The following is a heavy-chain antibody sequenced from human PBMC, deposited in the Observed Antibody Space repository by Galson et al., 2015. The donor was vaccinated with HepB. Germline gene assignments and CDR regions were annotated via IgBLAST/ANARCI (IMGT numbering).Heavy chain of an antibody. CDR3: ARGSGITMIVVALFDY. CDR2: ISYDGSNK. Sequence: SLRLSCAASGFTFSSYAMHWVRQAPGKGLEWVAVISYDGSNKYYADSVKGRFTISRDNSKNTLYLQMNSLRAEDTAVYYCARGSGITMIVVALFDYWGQGTLVTVSS. D-gene: IGHD3-22*01. V-gene: IGHV3-30-3*01. CDR1: GFTFSSYA. J-gene: IGHJ4*02.